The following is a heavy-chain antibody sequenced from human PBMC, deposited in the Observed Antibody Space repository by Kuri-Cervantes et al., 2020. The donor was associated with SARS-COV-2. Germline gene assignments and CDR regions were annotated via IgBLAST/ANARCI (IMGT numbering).Heavy chain of an antibody. V-gene: IGHV1-2*02. CDR2: INPNSGGT. D-gene: IGHD6-13*01. CDR3: ARGYGSRSSFDY. Sequence: ASVKVSCKASGYTSTGYYMHWVRQAPGQGLEWMGWINPNSGGTNYAQKFQGRVTMTRDTSISTAYMELSRLRSDDTAVYYCARGYGSRSSFDYWGQGTLVTVSS. CDR1: GYTSTGYY. J-gene: IGHJ4*02.